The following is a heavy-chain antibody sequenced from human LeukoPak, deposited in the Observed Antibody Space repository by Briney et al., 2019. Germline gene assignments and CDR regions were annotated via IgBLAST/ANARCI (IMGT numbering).Heavy chain of an antibody. CDR3: ARRGGFSSYYDSSGCYLDY. V-gene: IGHV1-46*01. CDR1: GYTLTSYG. J-gene: IGHJ4*02. Sequence: ASVKVSCKASGYTLTSYGISWVRQAPGQGLEWMGIINPSGGSTSYAQKFQGRVTMTRDTSTSTVYMELSSLRSEDTAVYYCARRGGFSSYYDSSGCYLDYWGQGTLVTVSS. D-gene: IGHD3-22*01. CDR2: INPSGGST.